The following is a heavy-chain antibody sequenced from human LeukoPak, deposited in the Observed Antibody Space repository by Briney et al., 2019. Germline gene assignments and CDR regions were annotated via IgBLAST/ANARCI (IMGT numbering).Heavy chain of an antibody. V-gene: IGHV3-74*01. CDR3: ARGVDTAVVTGGYNWFDP. Sequence: GGSLRLSCVASGFTFSGYWMHWVRQGPGEGLVWVSQITTDGSTTNYADSVKGRFTISRDNAKNTLYLEMNSLGVEDTGLYYCARGVDTAVVTGGYNWFDPWGQGTLVTVSS. J-gene: IGHJ5*02. CDR2: ITTDGSTT. CDR1: GFTFSGYW. D-gene: IGHD5-18*01.